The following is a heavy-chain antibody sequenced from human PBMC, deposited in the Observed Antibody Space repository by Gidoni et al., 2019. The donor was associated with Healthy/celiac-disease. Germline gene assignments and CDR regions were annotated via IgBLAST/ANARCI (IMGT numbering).Heavy chain of an antibody. CDR1: GFTFSSYA. J-gene: IGHJ4*02. D-gene: IGHD4-17*01. V-gene: IGHV3-30-3*01. Sequence: QVQLVESGGGVVQPGRSLRLSCAASGFTFSSYAMLWVRQAPGKGLEGVAVISYDGSNKYYADSVKGRFTISRDNSKNTLYLQMNSLRAEDTAVYYCASGGVTTVIVFDYWGQGTLVTVSS. CDR2: ISYDGSNK. CDR3: ASGGVTTVIVFDY.